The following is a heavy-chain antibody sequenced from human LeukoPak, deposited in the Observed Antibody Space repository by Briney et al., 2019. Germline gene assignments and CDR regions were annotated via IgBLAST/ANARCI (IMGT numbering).Heavy chain of an antibody. J-gene: IGHJ4*02. Sequence: GGSLRLSCAVSGFTFSSYWMHWVRQAPGKGLVWVSRINNDGSTTAYADSVKGRFTISRDDTKNTLYLQMNSLRAEDTAVYYCARTYSSFDYWGQGTLVTVSS. D-gene: IGHD6-19*01. CDR2: INNDGSTT. CDR1: GFTFSSYW. CDR3: ARTYSSFDY. V-gene: IGHV3-74*01.